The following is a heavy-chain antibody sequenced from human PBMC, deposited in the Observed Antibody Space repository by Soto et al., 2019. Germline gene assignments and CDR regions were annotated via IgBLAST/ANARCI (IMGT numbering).Heavy chain of an antibody. J-gene: IGHJ4*02. V-gene: IGHV3-15*05. CDR2: IKSKIHGGTT. CDR3: STDEWE. Sequence: ELQLVESGGGLVKPGGSLRLSCAASGFNFSHGWKSWVRQAPGKGLEWVGRIKSKIHGGTTDYAAHVKGRFTISRDDSKDALYLEMQSLQTYDTAVYYCSTDEWEWGQGTLVTVSS. CDR1: GFNFSHGW. D-gene: IGHD1-26*01.